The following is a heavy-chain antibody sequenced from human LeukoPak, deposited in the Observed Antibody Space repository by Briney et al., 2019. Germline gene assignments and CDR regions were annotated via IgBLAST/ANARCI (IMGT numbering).Heavy chain of an antibody. Sequence: PGGSLRLSCAAPGFTFSDYWMHWVRQAPGKGPAWVSRINPDGTSTSYADSVKGRFTISRGNAKNTLYLQISSVRAEDTAVYYCARDMWGTCDYWGQGTLVTVSS. D-gene: IGHD1-14*01. CDR3: ARDMWGTCDY. V-gene: IGHV3-74*01. J-gene: IGHJ4*02. CDR1: GFTFSDYW. CDR2: INPDGTST.